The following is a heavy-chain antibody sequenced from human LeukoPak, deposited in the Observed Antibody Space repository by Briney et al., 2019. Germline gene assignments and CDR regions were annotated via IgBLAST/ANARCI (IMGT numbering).Heavy chain of an antibody. V-gene: IGHV4-59*01. D-gene: IGHD3-22*01. J-gene: IGHJ4*02. CDR3: ARVDSSGYYSYYFDY. Sequence: SETLSLTCTVSGGSISSYYWSWIRQPPGKGLGWIGYIYYSGSTNYNPSLKSRVTISVDTSKNQFSLKLSSVTAADTAVYYCARVDSSGYYSYYFDYWGQGTLVTVSS. CDR1: GGSISSYY. CDR2: IYYSGST.